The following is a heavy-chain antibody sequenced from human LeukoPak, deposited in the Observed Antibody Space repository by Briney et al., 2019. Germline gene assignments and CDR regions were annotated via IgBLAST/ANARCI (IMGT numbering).Heavy chain of an antibody. CDR3: ARDKGPYWYFDL. V-gene: IGHV4-61*08. J-gene: IGHJ2*01. CDR2: IFNSGST. CDR1: GGSISSGDYY. Sequence: SETLSLTCTVSGGSISSGDYYWSWIRQPPGKGLEWIGNIFNSGSTDYNPSLKSRVTISVNTSKNQISLKLSSVTAADTAVYYCARDKGPYWYFDLWGRGTLVTVSS.